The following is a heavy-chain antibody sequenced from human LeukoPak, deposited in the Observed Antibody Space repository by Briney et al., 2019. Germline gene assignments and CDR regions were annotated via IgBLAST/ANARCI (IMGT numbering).Heavy chain of an antibody. V-gene: IGHV4-39*02. CDR3: ARDSDYDFWSGYRSYWYFDL. CDR2: IYYSGST. Sequence: PSETLSLTCTVSGGSISSSSYYWGWIRQPPGKGLEWIGSIYYSGSTYYNPSLKSRVTISVDTSKNQFSLKLSSVPAADTAVYYCARDSDYDFWSGYRSYWYFDLWGRGTLVTVSS. D-gene: IGHD3-3*01. J-gene: IGHJ2*01. CDR1: GGSISSSSYY.